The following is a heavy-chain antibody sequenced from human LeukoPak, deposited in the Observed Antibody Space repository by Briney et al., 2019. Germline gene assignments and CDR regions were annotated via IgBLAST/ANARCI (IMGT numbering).Heavy chain of an antibody. CDR2: IKEDGSEK. J-gene: IGHJ5*02. D-gene: IGHD1-26*01. V-gene: IGHV3-7*03. CDR3: ASYEGKGATYRRFDP. Sequence: GGSLRLSCAVSGFTFSSYWMSGVRQAPGNGLEWVANIKEDGSEKDYVDSVKGRFTISRDNAKNSLYLQMSSLRAEDTAVYYCASYEGKGATYRRFDPWGQGTLVTVSS. CDR1: GFTFSSYW.